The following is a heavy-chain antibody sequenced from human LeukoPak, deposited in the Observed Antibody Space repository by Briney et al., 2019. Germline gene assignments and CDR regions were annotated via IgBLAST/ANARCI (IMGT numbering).Heavy chain of an antibody. Sequence: PGGSLRLSCAASGFTFSIYVMHWVRPAPGKGLGWVGFIWYEGSNKYHEDSVKGRNTISKDNTKNTVYLPMNSLRPEDTPMYCCAKDSRSGSQLFDYWRQGTRDTDSS. CDR1: GFTFSIYV. CDR3: AKDSRSGSQLFDY. J-gene: IGHJ4*02. CDR2: IWYEGSNK. V-gene: IGHV3-30*02. D-gene: IGHD1-26*01.